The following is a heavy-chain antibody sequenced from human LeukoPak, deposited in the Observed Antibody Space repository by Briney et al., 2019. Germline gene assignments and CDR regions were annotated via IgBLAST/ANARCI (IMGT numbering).Heavy chain of an antibody. Sequence: GGSLRLSCAASGFTFSSYAMSWVRQAPGKGLEWVSAISGSGGSTYYADSVKGRFTISRDNSKNTLYLQMNSLRAEDTAVYYCARDLLQAGGAFDIWGQGTMVTVSS. J-gene: IGHJ3*02. CDR3: ARDLLQAGGAFDI. CDR1: GFTFSSYA. CDR2: ISGSGGST. D-gene: IGHD3-10*01. V-gene: IGHV3-23*01.